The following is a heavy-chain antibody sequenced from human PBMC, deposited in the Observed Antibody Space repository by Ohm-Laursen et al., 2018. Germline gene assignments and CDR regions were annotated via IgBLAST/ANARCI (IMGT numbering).Heavy chain of an antibody. V-gene: IGHV3-30*03. CDR2: ISYDGGNK. CDR3: ARDDSERLYYNYGLDV. CDR1: GFTFSNYG. D-gene: IGHD1-1*01. J-gene: IGHJ6*02. Sequence: RSLRLSCAASGFTFSNYGMHWVRQAPGKALEWVALISYDGGNKYYADFVRGRFTISRDQSKNTMLLQMSNLSFDDTAIYYCARDDSERLYYNYGLDVWGQGTTVTVSS.